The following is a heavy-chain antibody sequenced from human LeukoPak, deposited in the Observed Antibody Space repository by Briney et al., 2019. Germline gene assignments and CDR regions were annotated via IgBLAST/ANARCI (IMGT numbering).Heavy chain of an antibody. CDR2: IYYSGST. CDR3: ARLNRVGATGGDAFDI. V-gene: IGHV4-59*01. D-gene: IGHD1-26*01. CDR1: GGSISSYY. J-gene: IGHJ3*02. Sequence: SETLSLTCTVSGGSISSYYGSWIRQPPGKGLEWIGYIYYSGSTNYNPSLKSRVTISVDTSKNQFPRKLSSVTAAYTGVYYCARLNRVGATGGDAFDIWGQGTMVTVSS.